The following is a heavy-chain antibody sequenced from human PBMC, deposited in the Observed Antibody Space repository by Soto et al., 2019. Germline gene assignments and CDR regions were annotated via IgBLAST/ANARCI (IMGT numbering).Heavy chain of an antibody. J-gene: IGHJ5*02. V-gene: IGHV4-39*01. Sequence: SETLSLTCTVSGGSISSSSYYWGWIRQPPGKGLEWIGSIYYSGSTYYNPSLKSRVTISVDTSKNQFSLKLSSVTAADTAVYYCARHIYFSTKRPLRGIEWFDPRGQGPMATVSS. D-gene: IGHD1-26*01. CDR2: IYYSGST. CDR3: ARHIYFSTKRPLRGIEWFDP. CDR1: GGSISSSSYY.